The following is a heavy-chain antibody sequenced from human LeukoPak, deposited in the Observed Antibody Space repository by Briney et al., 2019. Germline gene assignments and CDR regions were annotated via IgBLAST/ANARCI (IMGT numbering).Heavy chain of an antibody. CDR1: GFTFSSYA. CDR3: AKDPDCTSGICYTFFDY. V-gene: IGHV3-23*01. D-gene: IGHD2-8*01. Sequence: GGSLRLSCAASGFTFSSYAMSWVRQVPGKGLERVSAISGSGGSTYYADSVKGRFTISRDNSKNTLYLQMNSLRAEDTAVYYCAKDPDCTSGICYTFFDYWGQGTLVTVSS. J-gene: IGHJ4*02. CDR2: ISGSGGST.